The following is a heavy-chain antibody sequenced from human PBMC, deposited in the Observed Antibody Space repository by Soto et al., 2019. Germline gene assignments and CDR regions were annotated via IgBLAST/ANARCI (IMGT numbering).Heavy chain of an antibody. D-gene: IGHD6-6*01. Sequence: QLQLQESGPGLVKPSETLSLTCTVSGGSISSSSYYWGWIRQPPGKGLEWIGSIYYSGSTYYNPSLKSRVTISVDTSKNQFSLKLSSVTAADTAVYYCARTFIAARPHNWFDPWGQGTLVTVSS. CDR3: ARTFIAARPHNWFDP. V-gene: IGHV4-39*01. J-gene: IGHJ5*02. CDR1: GGSISSSSYY. CDR2: IYYSGST.